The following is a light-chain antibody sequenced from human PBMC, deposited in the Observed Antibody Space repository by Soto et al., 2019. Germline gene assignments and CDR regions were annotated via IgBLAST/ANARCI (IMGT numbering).Light chain of an antibody. CDR2: EGT. V-gene: IGLV2-23*01. CDR1: TSDVGGYNL. Sequence: SALTQPASVSGSPGQSITISCSGTTSDVGGYNLVSWYQQHTAKAPKLLIYEGTQRPSGVSSRFSGSKSGNTASLTISGLQAEDEAAYYCCSYASSSSYVFGTGTKLTVL. J-gene: IGLJ1*01. CDR3: CSYASSSSYV.